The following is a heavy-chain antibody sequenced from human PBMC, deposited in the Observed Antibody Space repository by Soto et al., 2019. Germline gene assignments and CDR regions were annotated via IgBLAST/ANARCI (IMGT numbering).Heavy chain of an antibody. V-gene: IGHV1-3*01. CDR1: GYTFTSYA. J-gene: IGHJ6*03. Sequence: QVQLVQSGAEVKKPGASVKVSCKASGYTFTSYAMHWVRQAPGQRLEWMGWINAGNGNTKYSQKFQGRVTITRDTSASTAYMELSSLRSEDTAVYYCARDRQGIAVAGTGYYYYYMDVWGKGTTVTVSS. CDR2: INAGNGNT. CDR3: ARDRQGIAVAGTGYYYYYMDV. D-gene: IGHD6-19*01.